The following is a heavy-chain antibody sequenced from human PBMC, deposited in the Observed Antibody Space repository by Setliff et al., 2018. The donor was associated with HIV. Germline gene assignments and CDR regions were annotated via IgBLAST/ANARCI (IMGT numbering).Heavy chain of an antibody. V-gene: IGHV4-34*01. CDR2: INHSGNT. Sequence: SETLSLTCAVYGGSFSGYYWSWIRQPPGKGLEWIGEINHSGNTNYNPSLKSRVTISVDTSKNQFSLKVSSVTAADTAVYYCARVARGGHSSRWYYFDYWGQGTLVTVSS. CDR1: GGSFSGYY. J-gene: IGHJ4*02. D-gene: IGHD6-13*01. CDR3: ARVARGGHSSRWYYFDY.